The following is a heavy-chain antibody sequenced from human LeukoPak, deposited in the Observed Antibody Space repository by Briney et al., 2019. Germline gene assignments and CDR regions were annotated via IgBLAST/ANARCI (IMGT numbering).Heavy chain of an antibody. V-gene: IGHV4-59*01. J-gene: IGHJ5*02. D-gene: IGHD2-2*02. CDR3: ARAIAIRFSDWFDP. CDR1: GGSISSYY. CDR2: IYYSGST. Sequence: KPSETLSLTCTVSGGSISSYYWSWIRQPPGKGLEWIGYIYYSGSTNYNPSLKSRVTISVDTSKNQFSLKLSSVTAADTAVYYCARAIAIRFSDWFDPWGQGTLVTVSS.